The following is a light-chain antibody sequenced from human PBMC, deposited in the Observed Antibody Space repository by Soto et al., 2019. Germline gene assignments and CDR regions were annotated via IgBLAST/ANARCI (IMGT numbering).Light chain of an antibody. J-gene: IGKJ1*01. CDR2: GAS. CDR1: ESVNRD. CDR3: QHYFNGPPWT. V-gene: IGKV3-15*01. Sequence: EIVMTQSPATLSVSPGERATLSCRASESVNRDLAWYQQKPGQAPRLLVHGASTRATGIPGRFSGSGSGTEFTLTISSLQSEDSAVYFCQHYFNGPPWTFGQGTKVEIK.